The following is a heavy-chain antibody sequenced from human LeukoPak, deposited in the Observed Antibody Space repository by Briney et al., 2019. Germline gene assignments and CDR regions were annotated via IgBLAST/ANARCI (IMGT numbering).Heavy chain of an antibody. V-gene: IGHV3-30*03. D-gene: IGHD5-24*01. J-gene: IGHJ4*02. CDR1: GFTFSSYG. CDR3: ARVTGWLQPFDY. CDR2: ISYDGSNK. Sequence: GGSLRLSCAASGFTFSSYGMHWVRQAPGKGLEWVAVISYDGSNKYYADSVKGRFTISRDNSKNTLYLQMNSLRAEDTAVYYCARVTGWLQPFDYWGQGTLVTVSS.